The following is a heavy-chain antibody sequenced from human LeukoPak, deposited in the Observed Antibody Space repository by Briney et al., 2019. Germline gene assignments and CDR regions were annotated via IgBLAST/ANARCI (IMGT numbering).Heavy chain of an antibody. Sequence: SVKVSCKASGYTFTSYGISWVRQAPGQGLEWMGGIIPIFGTANYAQKFQGRVTITADESTSTAYMELSSLRSEDTAVYYCARDRGELLAPGWFDPWGQGTLVTVSS. D-gene: IGHD1-26*01. V-gene: IGHV1-69*13. CDR3: ARDRGELLAPGWFDP. J-gene: IGHJ5*02. CDR2: IIPIFGTA. CDR1: GYTFTSYG.